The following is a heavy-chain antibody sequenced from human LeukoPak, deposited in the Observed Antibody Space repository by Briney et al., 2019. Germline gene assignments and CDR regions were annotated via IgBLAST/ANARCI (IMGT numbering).Heavy chain of an antibody. J-gene: IGHJ4*02. CDR2: IWYDGSNK. V-gene: IGHV3-33*01. CDR3: ARTHCSGGSCYIDY. D-gene: IGHD2-15*01. Sequence: GGSLRLSCAASGFTFSSYGMHWVRQAPGKGLEWVAVIWYDGSNKYYADSVQGRFTISRDNSKNTLYLQMNSLRAEDTAVYYCARTHCSGGSCYIDYWGQGTLVTVSS. CDR1: GFTFSSYG.